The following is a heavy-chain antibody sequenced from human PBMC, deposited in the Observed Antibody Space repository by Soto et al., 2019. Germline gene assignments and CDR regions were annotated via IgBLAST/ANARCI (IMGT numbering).Heavy chain of an antibody. CDR3: ARDHGVDFWSGYYINPWFDP. V-gene: IGHV3-33*01. CDR1: GFTFSSYG. CDR2: IWYDGSNK. J-gene: IGHJ5*02. D-gene: IGHD3-3*01. Sequence: GGSLRLSCAASGFTFSSYGMHWVRQAPGKGLEWVAVIWYDGSNKYYADSVKGRFTISRDNSKNTLYLQMNSLRAEDTAVYYCARDHGVDFWSGYYINPWFDPWGQGILVTVSS.